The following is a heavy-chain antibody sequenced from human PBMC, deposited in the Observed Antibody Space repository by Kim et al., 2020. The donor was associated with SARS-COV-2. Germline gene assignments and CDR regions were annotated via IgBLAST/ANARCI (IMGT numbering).Heavy chain of an antibody. CDR2: TYYRSKFYN. V-gene: IGHV6-1*01. CDR3: ARALGDQSSPLGY. D-gene: IGHD3-16*01. J-gene: IGHJ4*01. CDR1: GDSVSSNRVA. Sequence: SQTLSLTCAISGDSVSSNRVAWNWIRQSPSRGLEWLGRTYYRSKFYNNYAESVKSRITITTDIFKNQFSLQLSSVTPEDTAMYYCARALGDQSSPLGYWG.